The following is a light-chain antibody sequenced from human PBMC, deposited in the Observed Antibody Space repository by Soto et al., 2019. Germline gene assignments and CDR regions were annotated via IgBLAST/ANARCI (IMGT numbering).Light chain of an antibody. CDR3: EPHDGSNTYV. CDR2: EVV. Sequence: QSVLTQTPSASGSPGQSVTISCTGTKSDIGVYDFVSWYQHHPGKAPRLIIYEVVQRPSGVPDRFSGSKSGNTASLTVSGLQAADEADYFCEPHDGSNTYVCGSGTKVTVL. CDR1: KSDIGVYDF. J-gene: IGLJ1*01. V-gene: IGLV2-8*01.